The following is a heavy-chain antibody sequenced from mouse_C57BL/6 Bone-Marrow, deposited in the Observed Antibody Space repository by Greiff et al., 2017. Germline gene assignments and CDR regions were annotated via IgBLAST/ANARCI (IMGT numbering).Heavy chain of an antibody. CDR3: ARSVSYFGYFDV. CDR1: GYTFTSYW. J-gene: IGHJ1*03. CDR2: IYPGSGST. Sequence: YLLKPWASVKMSCKASGYTFTSYWITWVKQRPGQGLEWIGDIYPGSGSTNYNEKFKSKATLTVDTSSSTAYMQLSSLTSEDSAVYYCARSVSYFGYFDVWGTGTTVTVSS. D-gene: IGHD2-10*01. V-gene: IGHV1-55*01.